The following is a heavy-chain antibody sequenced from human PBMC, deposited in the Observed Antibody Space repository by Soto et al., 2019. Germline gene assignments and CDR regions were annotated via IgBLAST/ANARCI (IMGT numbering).Heavy chain of an antibody. D-gene: IGHD6-19*01. CDR1: GFTFSSYA. J-gene: IGHJ4*02. CDR3: AKDDSSGWYRGGFDY. V-gene: IGHV3-23*01. Sequence: EVQLLESGGGLVQPGGSLRLSCAASGFTFSSYAMSWVRQAPGKGLEWVSAISGSGGSTYYADSVKGRFTISRDNSKXXXXXXXXXXXXXXTAVYYCAKDDSSGWYRGGFDYWGQGTLVTVSS. CDR2: ISGSGGST.